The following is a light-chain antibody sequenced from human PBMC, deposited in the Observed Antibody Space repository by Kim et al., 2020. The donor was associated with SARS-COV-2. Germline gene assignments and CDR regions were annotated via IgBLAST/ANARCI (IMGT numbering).Light chain of an antibody. Sequence: ALGQTVRIACQGDRLRRDYASWYQQKSGQAPVLVIYGKNNRPSGIPDRVSGSSSGNTASLTITGAQAEDEADYYCHSRDSSDNHLFGGGTQLTVL. CDR2: GKN. J-gene: IGLJ3*02. CDR3: HSRDSSDNHL. V-gene: IGLV3-19*01. CDR1: RLRRDY.